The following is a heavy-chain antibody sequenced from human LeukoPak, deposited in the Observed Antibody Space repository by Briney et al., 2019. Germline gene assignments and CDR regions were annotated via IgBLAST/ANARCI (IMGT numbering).Heavy chain of an antibody. V-gene: IGHV3-73*01. J-gene: IGHJ6*02. D-gene: IGHD2-2*01. CDR2: IRSKANSYAT. CDR1: GFTFSGSA. CDR3: YWRYCSSTSCLLYGTDV. Sequence: GGSLRLSCAASGFTFSGSAMHWVRQASGKGLEWVGRIRSKANSYATAYAASVKGRFTISRDDSKNTAYLQMNSLKTEDTAVYYCYWRYCSSTSCLLYGTDVWGQGTTVTVSS.